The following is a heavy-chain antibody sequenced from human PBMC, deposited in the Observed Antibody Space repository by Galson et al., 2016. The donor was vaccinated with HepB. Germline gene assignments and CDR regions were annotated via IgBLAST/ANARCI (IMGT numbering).Heavy chain of an antibody. CDR2: IYYSGTT. CDR1: GGSISSSSYF. J-gene: IGHJ3*01. CDR3: ARQDRAGLVNF. V-gene: IGHV4-39*01. D-gene: IGHD6-19*01. Sequence: ETLSLTCTVSGGSISSSSYFWAWIRQPPGKGLDWIGSIYYSGTTHYNPSLQSRVSISVDTSKNQFPLRLTSVSAADTAMYSCARQDRAGLVNFWGQGTMVTVSS.